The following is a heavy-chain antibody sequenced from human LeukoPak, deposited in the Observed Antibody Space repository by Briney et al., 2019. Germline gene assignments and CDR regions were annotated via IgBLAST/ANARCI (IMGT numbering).Heavy chain of an antibody. CDR1: GFTFNSYA. V-gene: IGHV3-23*01. J-gene: IGHJ4*02. CDR3: ARHRSSWLIDY. D-gene: IGHD6-6*01. Sequence: GGSLRLSCAAYGFTFNSYAMSWVRQAPWERLQWVSGISDSGGNTYYADSVRGRFTISRDNSKNTLYLQMNSLRAEDTAVYYCARHRSSWLIDYWGQGTLVTVSS. CDR2: ISDSGGNT.